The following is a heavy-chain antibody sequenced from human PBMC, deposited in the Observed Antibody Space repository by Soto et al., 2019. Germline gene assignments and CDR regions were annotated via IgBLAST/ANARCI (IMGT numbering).Heavy chain of an antibody. D-gene: IGHD4-4*01. CDR3: ARITGEYSNYPDY. CDR1: GFTFSSYA. Sequence: QVQLVESGGGVVQPGRSLRLSCAASGFTFSSYAMHWVRQAPGKGLGWVAVISYDGSNKYYADSVKGRFTISRDNSKNTLYLQMNSLRAEDTAVYYCARITGEYSNYPDYWGQGTLVTVSS. V-gene: IGHV3-30-3*01. CDR2: ISYDGSNK. J-gene: IGHJ4*02.